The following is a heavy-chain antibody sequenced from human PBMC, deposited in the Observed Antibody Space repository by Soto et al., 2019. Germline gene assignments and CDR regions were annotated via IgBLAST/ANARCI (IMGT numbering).Heavy chain of an antibody. Sequence: SETLSLTCTVSGGSISSYYWSWIRQPPGKGLEWIGYIYYSGSTYYNPSLKSRVTISVDTSKNQFSLKLSSVTAADTAVYYCARDSGYSYGPIDYWGQGTLVTVSS. CDR3: ARDSGYSYGPIDY. CDR1: GGSISSYY. J-gene: IGHJ4*02. D-gene: IGHD5-18*01. V-gene: IGHV4-4*08. CDR2: IYYSGST.